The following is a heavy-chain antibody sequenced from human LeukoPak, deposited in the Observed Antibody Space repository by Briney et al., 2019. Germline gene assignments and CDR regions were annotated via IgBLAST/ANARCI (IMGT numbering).Heavy chain of an antibody. CDR1: GGSIGSHY. V-gene: IGHV4-59*08. Sequence: PSETLSLTCTVSGGSIGSHYWSWIRQSPGKGLEWIGYIYYSGSTNYNPSLKSRVTISVDTSKNQFSLKLSSVTAADTAVYCCAGGVGNFDYWGQGILVTVSS. D-gene: IGHD1-26*01. CDR3: AGGVGNFDY. J-gene: IGHJ4*02. CDR2: IYYSGST.